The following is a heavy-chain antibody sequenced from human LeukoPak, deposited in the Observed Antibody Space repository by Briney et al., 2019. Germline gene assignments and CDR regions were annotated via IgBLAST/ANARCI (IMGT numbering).Heavy chain of an antibody. V-gene: IGHV3-30*09. CDR3: ARANTPFADY. J-gene: IGHJ4*02. Sequence: GGSLRLSCAASGFTLSSYDMHWVRQAPGKGLEWVAVISYDGSNKYYADSVKGRFAISRDNSKNTVYLQMNSVRVEDTAVYYCARANTPFADYWGQGTLVTVSS. D-gene: IGHD2-2*02. CDR1: GFTLSSYD. CDR2: ISYDGSNK.